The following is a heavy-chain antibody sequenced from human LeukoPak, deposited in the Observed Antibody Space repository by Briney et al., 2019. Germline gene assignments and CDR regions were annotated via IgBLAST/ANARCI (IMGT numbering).Heavy chain of an antibody. V-gene: IGHV4-34*01. J-gene: IGHJ4*02. D-gene: IGHD3-16*01. Sequence: SETLSLTCAVYGGSFSGYYWSWIRQPPGKGLEWIGEINHSGSTNYNPSLKSRVTISVDTSKNQFSLELSSVTAADTAVYYCAGGLGAGDYWGQGTLVTVSS. CDR2: INHSGST. CDR1: GGSFSGYY. CDR3: AGGLGAGDY.